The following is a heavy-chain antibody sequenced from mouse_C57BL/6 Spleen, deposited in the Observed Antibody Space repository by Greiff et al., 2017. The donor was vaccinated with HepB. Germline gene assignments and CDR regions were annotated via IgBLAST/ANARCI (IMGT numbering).Heavy chain of an antibody. J-gene: IGHJ2*01. Sequence: VQLVESGPGLVQPSQSLSITCTVSGFSLTSYGVHWVRQSPGKGLEWLGVIWSGGSTDYNAAFIARLSISKDNSKSQVFFKMNSLQADDTAIYYCASLNWAFDYWGQGTTLTVSS. CDR2: IWSGGST. CDR3: ASLNWAFDY. CDR1: GFSLTSYG. V-gene: IGHV2-2*01. D-gene: IGHD4-1*01.